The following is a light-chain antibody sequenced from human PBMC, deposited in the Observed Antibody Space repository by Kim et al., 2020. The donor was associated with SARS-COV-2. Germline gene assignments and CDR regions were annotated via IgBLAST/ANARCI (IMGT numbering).Light chain of an antibody. CDR3: QQYHSYSWT. Sequence: DIQMTQSPSTLSASVGDRVTISCRASQNIGDWLAWCQQRPGKAPNVLIYKVSNLETGVPSRFSGSGSGTEFILTISSLQPDDFATYYCQQYHSYSWTFGQGTKLEI. CDR1: QNIGDW. V-gene: IGKV1-5*03. J-gene: IGKJ1*01. CDR2: KVS.